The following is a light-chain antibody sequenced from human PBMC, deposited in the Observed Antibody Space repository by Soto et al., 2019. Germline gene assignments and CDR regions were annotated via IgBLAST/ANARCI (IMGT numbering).Light chain of an antibody. Sequence: SGLTQPASVSGSPGRSITISCTGTSSDVGGYKYVSWYQQHPGKAPKLMIYEVSNRPSGVSNRFSGSKSGNTASLTITGLQAEDEAEYYCSSYTSRSTLVFGGGTKVTVL. CDR3: SSYTSRSTLV. J-gene: IGLJ2*01. V-gene: IGLV2-14*01. CDR2: EVS. CDR1: SSDVGGYKY.